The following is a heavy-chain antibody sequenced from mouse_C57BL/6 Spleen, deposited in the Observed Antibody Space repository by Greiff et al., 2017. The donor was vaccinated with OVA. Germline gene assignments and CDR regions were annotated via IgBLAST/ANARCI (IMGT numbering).Heavy chain of an antibody. V-gene: IGHV1-7*01. CDR3: AISGNYDRFAY. Sequence: QVQLQQSGAELAKPGASVKLSCKASGYTFTSYWMHWVKQRPGQGLEWIGYINPSSGYTKYNHKFKDKATLTADKSSRTAYMQLSSLTYEDSAVYYCAISGNYDRFAYWGQGTLVTVSA. CDR2: INPSSGYT. CDR1: GYTFTSYW. J-gene: IGHJ3*01. D-gene: IGHD2-1*01.